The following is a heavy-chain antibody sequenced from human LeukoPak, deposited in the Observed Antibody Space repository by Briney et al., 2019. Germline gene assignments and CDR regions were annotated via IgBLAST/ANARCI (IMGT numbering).Heavy chain of an antibody. CDR3: ARAGSSWSRAPPSPDY. Sequence: PSETLSLTCTVSGGSIRNDGYYWTWIRQHPGKGLEWIGYIYYSGNTNYNPSLKSRVTISVDTSKNQFSLKLSSVTAADTAVYYCARAGSSWSRAPPSPDYWGQGTLVTVSS. V-gene: IGHV4-61*08. J-gene: IGHJ4*02. D-gene: IGHD6-13*01. CDR2: IYYSGNT. CDR1: GGSIRNDGYY.